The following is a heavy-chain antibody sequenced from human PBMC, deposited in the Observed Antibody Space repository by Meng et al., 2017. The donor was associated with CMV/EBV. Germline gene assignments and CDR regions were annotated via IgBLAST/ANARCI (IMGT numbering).Heavy chain of an antibody. CDR3: AREGDNPFDY. J-gene: IGHJ4*02. CDR2: IYYSGST. D-gene: IGHD2-21*02. Sequence: QLQASGPGLLKPSPSLALTVTVSGGSISSGDYYWSWIRQPPGKGLEWIGYIYYSGSTYSNPSLKSRVTISVDTSKNQFSLKLSSVTAADTAVYYCAREGDNPFDYWGQGTLVTVSS. V-gene: IGHV4-30-4*08. CDR1: GGSISSGDYY.